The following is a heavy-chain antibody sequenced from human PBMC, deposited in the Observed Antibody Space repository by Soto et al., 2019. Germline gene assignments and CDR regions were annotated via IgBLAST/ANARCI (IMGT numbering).Heavy chain of an antibody. Sequence: PGGSLRLSCAASGFTFSSYGMHWVRQAPGKGLEWVAVIWYDGSNKYYADSVKGRFTISRDNSKNTLYLQMNSLRAEDTAVYYCSSDFGQQLVRPYYYYGMDVWGQGTTVTVSS. CDR1: GFTFSSYG. V-gene: IGHV3-33*01. D-gene: IGHD6-13*01. CDR2: IWYDGSNK. CDR3: SSDFGQQLVRPYYYYGMDV. J-gene: IGHJ6*02.